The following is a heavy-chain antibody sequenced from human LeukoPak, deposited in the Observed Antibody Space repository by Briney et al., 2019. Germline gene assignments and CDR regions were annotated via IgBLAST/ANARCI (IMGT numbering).Heavy chain of an antibody. CDR1: GFTFSNYA. CDR3: AKDPHYYDSSGYYSPYFDY. J-gene: IGHJ4*02. Sequence: PGGSLRLSCAASGFTFSNYAMSWVRQAPGKGLEWVSTISGSGGSTNYADSVKGRFTISRDNSKNTLYLRMNSLRAEDTAVYYCAKDPHYYDSSGYYSPYFDYWGQGTLVTVSS. V-gene: IGHV3-23*01. D-gene: IGHD3-22*01. CDR2: ISGSGGST.